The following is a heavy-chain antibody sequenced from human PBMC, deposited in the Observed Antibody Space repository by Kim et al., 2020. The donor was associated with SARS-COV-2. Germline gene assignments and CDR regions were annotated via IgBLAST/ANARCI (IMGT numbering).Heavy chain of an antibody. CDR3: ARGSNLGPHLFDL. CDR1: DEPFSDHY. V-gene: IGHV4-34*01. J-gene: IGHJ4*02. CDR2: IHHSGNG. Sequence: SETLSLTCAVNDEPFSDHYWSYIRQPPGKALEWIGDIHHSGNGNYNPSLRGRFSLSADKSKRQVSLRLTSVTAADTAVYYCARGSNLGPHLFDLWGQGAL. D-gene: IGHD7-27*01.